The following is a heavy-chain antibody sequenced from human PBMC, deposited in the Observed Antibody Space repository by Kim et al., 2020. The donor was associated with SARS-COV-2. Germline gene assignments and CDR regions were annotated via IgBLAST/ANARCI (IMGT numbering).Heavy chain of an antibody. Sequence: GGSLRLSCAASGFTFSSYWMSWVRQAPGKGLEWVANIKQDGSEKYYVDSVKGRFTISRDNAKNSLYLQMNSLRAEDTAVYYCARGYSSPPGCAADYWGQGTLVTVSS. CDR1: GFTFSSYW. CDR2: IKQDGSEK. D-gene: IGHD6-13*01. CDR3: ARGYSSPPGCAADY. J-gene: IGHJ4*02. V-gene: IGHV3-7*03.